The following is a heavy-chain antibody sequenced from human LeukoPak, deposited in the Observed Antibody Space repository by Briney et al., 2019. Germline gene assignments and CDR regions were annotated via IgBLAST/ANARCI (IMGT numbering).Heavy chain of an antibody. CDR1: GYTFTGYY. J-gene: IGHJ6*02. CDR3: ARGDSSGWYFYYYGMDV. V-gene: IGHV1-2*02. D-gene: IGHD6-19*01. CDR2: INPNSGGT. Sequence: ASVKVSCKAAGYTFTGYYMHWVRQARGQGLEWMGWINPNSGGTNYAQKFQGRVTMTRDTSISTAYMELSRLRSDDTAVYYCARGDSSGWYFYYYGMDVWGQGTTVTVSS.